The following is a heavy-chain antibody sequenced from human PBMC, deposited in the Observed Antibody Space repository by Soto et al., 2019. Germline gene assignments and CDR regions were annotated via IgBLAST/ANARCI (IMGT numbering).Heavy chain of an antibody. D-gene: IGHD3-3*01. Sequence: QVRLVQSGAEVKKPGASVKVSCKTYGYDFTNYGINWVRQAPGQGLEWMGWISAYNGNIVYAQNFRGRATLTTDTSTGSAYMELRSLRSDDTGVYSCARGHDFLNGWKFTLWGQGTLVTVS. V-gene: IGHV1-18*01. CDR2: ISAYNGNI. CDR1: GYDFTNYG. CDR3: ARGHDFLNGWKFTL. J-gene: IGHJ4*02.